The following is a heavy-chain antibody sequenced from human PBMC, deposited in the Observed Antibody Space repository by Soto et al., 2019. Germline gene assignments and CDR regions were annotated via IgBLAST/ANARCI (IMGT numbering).Heavy chain of an antibody. Sequence: XSVKVSCKASGYPFTSYYMHWVRQAPGQGLEWMGIINPSGGSTSYAQKFQGRVTMTRDTSTSTVYMELSSLRSEDTAVYYCERDAKSSGILWGQGTMVTVPS. D-gene: IGHD3-22*01. CDR1: GYPFTSYY. CDR2: INPSGGST. CDR3: ERDAKSSGIL. J-gene: IGHJ3*01. V-gene: IGHV1-46*01.